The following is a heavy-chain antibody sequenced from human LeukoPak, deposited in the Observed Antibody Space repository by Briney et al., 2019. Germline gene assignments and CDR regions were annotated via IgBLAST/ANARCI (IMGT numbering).Heavy chain of an antibody. D-gene: IGHD6-13*01. Sequence: ASVKVSCKASGYTFTSYGISWVRQAPGQGLEWMGWISAYNGNTNYAQKLQGRVTMTTDTSTSTAYMELRSLRSDDTAVYYCARDHPHCIAAADICWFDPWGQGTLVTVSS. V-gene: IGHV1-18*01. CDR1: GYTFTSYG. J-gene: IGHJ5*02. CDR3: ARDHPHCIAAADICWFDP. CDR2: ISAYNGNT.